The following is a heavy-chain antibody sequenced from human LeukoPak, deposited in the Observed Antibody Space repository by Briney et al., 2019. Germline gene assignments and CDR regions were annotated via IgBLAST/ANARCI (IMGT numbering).Heavy chain of an antibody. CDR1: GFTFSDYG. CDR3: ARDTRGSYNYYYYMDV. V-gene: IGHV3-21*01. J-gene: IGHJ6*03. Sequence: GGSLRLSCAAAGFTFSDYGMNWVRQAPGKGLEWVSGISGSGISTYYADSVKGRFTISRDNAKNSLYLQMNSLRAEDTAVYYCARDTRGSYNYYYYMDVWGKGTTVTVSS. D-gene: IGHD1-26*01. CDR2: ISGSGIST.